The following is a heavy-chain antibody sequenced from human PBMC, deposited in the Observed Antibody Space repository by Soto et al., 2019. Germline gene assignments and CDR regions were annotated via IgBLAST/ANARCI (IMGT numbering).Heavy chain of an antibody. J-gene: IGHJ4*02. D-gene: IGHD2-21*02. CDR3: AGARVVTATFDF. V-gene: IGHV3-21*01. CDR1: GFAFRSYN. CDR2: ISSGSSNI. Sequence: EVQLVESGGGLVKPGGSLTLSCAASGFAFRSYNMNWVRQAPGKGLEWVASISSGSSNIYYADSVKGRFTISRDNAKNSLYLQMDSLRAEDSAVYYCAGARVVTATFDFWGQGTLVTVSS.